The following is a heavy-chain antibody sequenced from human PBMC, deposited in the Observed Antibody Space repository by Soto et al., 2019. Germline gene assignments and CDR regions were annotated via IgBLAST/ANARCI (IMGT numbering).Heavy chain of an antibody. CDR2: INSDGSST. Sequence: GALRLSCAASGFTFSSYWMHWVRQAPGKGLVWVSRINSDGSSTSYADSVKGRFTISRDNAKNTLYLQMNSLRAEDTAVYYCATGSEYSSSWYPLYYYYGMDVWGQGTTVTVSS. CDR1: GFTFSSYW. D-gene: IGHD6-13*01. CDR3: ATGSEYSSSWYPLYYYYGMDV. V-gene: IGHV3-74*01. J-gene: IGHJ6*02.